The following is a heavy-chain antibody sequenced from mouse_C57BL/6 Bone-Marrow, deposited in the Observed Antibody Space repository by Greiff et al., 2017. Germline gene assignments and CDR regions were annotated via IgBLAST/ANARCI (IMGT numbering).Heavy chain of an antibody. Sequence: VQGVESGAELARPGASVKLSCKASGYTFTSYGISWVKQRTGQGLEWIGEIYPRSGNTYYNEKFKGKATLTADKSSSTAYMELRSLTSEDSAVYFCAATFFLYAMDYWGQGTSVTVSS. CDR2: IYPRSGNT. CDR1: GYTFTSYG. D-gene: IGHD6-1*01. J-gene: IGHJ4*01. V-gene: IGHV1-81*01. CDR3: AATFFLYAMDY.